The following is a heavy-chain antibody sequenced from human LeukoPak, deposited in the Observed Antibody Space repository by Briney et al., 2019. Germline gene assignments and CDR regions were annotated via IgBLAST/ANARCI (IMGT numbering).Heavy chain of an antibody. V-gene: IGHV4-38-2*02. CDR2: LYHSGST. CDR1: GYSISSGYY. Sequence: SETLSLTCTVSGYSISSGYYWGWIRQPPGKGLEWIGSLYHSGSTYYNPSLESRVTISVDTSKNQFSLKLSSVTAADTAVYYCARPYYYDSSGYYNWGQGTLVTVSS. CDR3: ARPYYYDSSGYYN. D-gene: IGHD3-22*01. J-gene: IGHJ4*02.